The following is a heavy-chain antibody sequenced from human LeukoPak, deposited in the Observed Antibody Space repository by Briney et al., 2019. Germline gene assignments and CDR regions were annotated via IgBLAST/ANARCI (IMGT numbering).Heavy chain of an antibody. D-gene: IGHD2-21*02. CDR3: ARTYCGGDCTGFEY. J-gene: IGHJ4*02. CDR2: ISYDASNK. V-gene: IGHV3-30-3*01. CDR1: GFTFSNYA. Sequence: GGSLRLSCAASGFTFSNYAMHWVRQAPGKGLEWVAVISYDASNKYYADSVKGRFTISRDNSKSTLYLQMNSLRAEDTAVYYCARTYCGGDCTGFEYWGQGTLVTVSS.